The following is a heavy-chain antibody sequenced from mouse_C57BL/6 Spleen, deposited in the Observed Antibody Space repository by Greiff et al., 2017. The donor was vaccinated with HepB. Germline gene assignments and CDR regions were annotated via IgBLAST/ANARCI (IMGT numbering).Heavy chain of an antibody. Sequence: VQLQQSGAELVKPGASVKLSCKASGYTFTSYWMHWVKQRPGRGLEWIGRIDPNSGGTKYNEKFKSKATLTVDKPSSTAYMQLSSLTSADAAVYSCARSRVYALYAMDYWGQGTSVTVSS. CDR1: GYTFTSYW. J-gene: IGHJ4*01. D-gene: IGHD2-3*01. V-gene: IGHV1-72*01. CDR3: ARSRVYALYAMDY. CDR2: IDPNSGGT.